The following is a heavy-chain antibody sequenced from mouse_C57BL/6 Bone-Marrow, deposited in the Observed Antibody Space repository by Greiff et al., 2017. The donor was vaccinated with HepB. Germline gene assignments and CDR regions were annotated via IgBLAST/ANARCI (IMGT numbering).Heavy chain of an antibody. V-gene: IGHV1-19*01. Sequence: DVQLVESGPVLVKPGASVKMSCKASGYTFTDYYMNWVKQSHGKSLEWIGVINPYNGGTSYNQKFKGKATLTVDKSSSTAYMELNSLTSEDSAVYYCAPWFAYWGQGTRVTVSA. CDR2: INPYNGGT. CDR1: GYTFTDYY. J-gene: IGHJ3*01. CDR3: APWFAY.